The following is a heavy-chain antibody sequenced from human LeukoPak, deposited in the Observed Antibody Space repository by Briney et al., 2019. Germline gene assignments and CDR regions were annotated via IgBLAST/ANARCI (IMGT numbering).Heavy chain of an antibody. J-gene: IGHJ3*02. CDR3: AREAGIAADDAFDI. CDR2: IYTSGST. D-gene: IGHD6-25*01. V-gene: IGHV4-4*08. Sequence: SETLSLTCSVSGGSISSYYWSWIRQPPGRGLEWIGYIYTSGSTNYNPSLKSRVTMSVDTSKNQFSLKLSSVTAADTAVYYCAREAGIAADDAFDIWGQGTMVTVSS. CDR1: GGSISSYY.